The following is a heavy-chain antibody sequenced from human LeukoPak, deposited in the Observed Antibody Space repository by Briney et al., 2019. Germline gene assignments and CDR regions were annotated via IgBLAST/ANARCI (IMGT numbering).Heavy chain of an antibody. V-gene: IGHV3-74*01. CDR3: ARAQGIRDYDPGFDY. D-gene: IGHD4-17*01. J-gene: IGHJ4*02. CDR1: GFTFSSYW. CDR2: INTVGSST. Sequence: GGSLRLSCAASGFTFSSYWMHWVRQAPGKGLVWVSRINTVGSSTNYVDSVKGRFTSSRDNAKNTLYLQMNSLRVEDTAVYYCARAQGIRDYDPGFDYWGQGTLVTVSS.